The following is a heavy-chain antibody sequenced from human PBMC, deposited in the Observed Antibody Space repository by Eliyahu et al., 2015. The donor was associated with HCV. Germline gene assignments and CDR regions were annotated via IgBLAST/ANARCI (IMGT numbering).Heavy chain of an antibody. D-gene: IGHD5-18*01. J-gene: IGHJ4*02. V-gene: IGHV3-23*01. Sequence: SYDMSWVRQAPGKGLEWVSGISGRGDSTSYADSVKGRFTISRDNSKNTLYLQMNSLRAEDTAVYYCSKDSRRGYSYAYGGAPDKWGQGTLVTVSS. CDR2: ISGRGDST. CDR1: SYD. CDR3: SKDSRRGYSYAYGGAPDK.